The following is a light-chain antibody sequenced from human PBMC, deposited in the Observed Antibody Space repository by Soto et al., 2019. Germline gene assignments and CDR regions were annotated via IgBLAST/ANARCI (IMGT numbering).Light chain of an antibody. CDR3: SSYSISTAYL. Sequence: SGLTQPASVSGSPGQSISISCTGTSSDVGGYDYVSWYQLHPGKAPKLMVFEVSNRPSGVSYRFSGSKSGNTASLTISGLQAEDEADYFCSSYSISTAYLFGTGTKVTVL. CDR1: SSDVGGYDY. J-gene: IGLJ1*01. V-gene: IGLV2-14*01. CDR2: EVS.